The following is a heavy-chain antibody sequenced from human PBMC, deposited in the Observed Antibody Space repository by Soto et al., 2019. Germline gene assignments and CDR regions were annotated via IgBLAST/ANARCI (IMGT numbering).Heavy chain of an antibody. J-gene: IGHJ4*02. CDR3: ATIFGVVISLDY. CDR1: GYTLTELS. Sequence: ASVKVSCKVSGYTLTELSMHWVRQAPGKGLEWMGGFDPEDGETIYAQKFQGRVTMTEDTSTDTAYMELSSLRSEDTAVYYCATIFGVVISLDYWGQGTLVTVSS. V-gene: IGHV1-24*01. CDR2: FDPEDGET. D-gene: IGHD3-3*01.